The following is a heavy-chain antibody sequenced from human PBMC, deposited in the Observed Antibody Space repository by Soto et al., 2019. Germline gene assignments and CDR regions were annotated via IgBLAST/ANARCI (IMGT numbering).Heavy chain of an antibody. Sequence: GGSLRLSCAASGFTFSGHWMAWVRQAPGRGLEWVASIKQDGGEKYYVDSVKGRFTISRDNARNSLYLQMISLRAKDTAVYYCTRWETSDWYLGIWGQGTLVTVSS. D-gene: IGHD6-19*01. CDR3: TRWETSDWYLGI. CDR2: IKQDGGEK. J-gene: IGHJ4*02. V-gene: IGHV3-7*03. CDR1: GFTFSGHW.